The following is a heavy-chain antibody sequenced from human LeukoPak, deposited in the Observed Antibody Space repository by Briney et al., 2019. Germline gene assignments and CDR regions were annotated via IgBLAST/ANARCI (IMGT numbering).Heavy chain of an antibody. CDR2: ISGGGTTT. CDR3: AKELVAADGLYFDY. CDR1: GFMFTSYA. D-gene: IGHD6-13*01. V-gene: IGHV3-23*01. J-gene: IGHJ4*02. Sequence: GGSLKLSCAASGFMFTSYAMSWVRQAPGKGLEWLAAISGGGTTTYYADSVKGRFTISRDTSKSTRYMEMQSLRAEDTARYYCAKELVAADGLYFDYWGQGTLVTVSS.